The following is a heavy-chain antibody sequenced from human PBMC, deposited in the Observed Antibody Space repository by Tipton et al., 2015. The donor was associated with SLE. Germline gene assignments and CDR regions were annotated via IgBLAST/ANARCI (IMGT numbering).Heavy chain of an antibody. CDR1: GGSFGGYY. CDR2: INHGGST. J-gene: IGHJ3*02. D-gene: IGHD3-16*02. V-gene: IGHV4-34*01. Sequence: TLSLTCSIYGGSFGGYYWSWIRQPPGKGLEWIGEINHGGSTNYNHSLKSRVTISVDTSKNQFSLKLSSVTAADTAVYYCAQAHLWGSYRYASDIWGQGTMVTVST. CDR3: AQAHLWGSYRYASDI.